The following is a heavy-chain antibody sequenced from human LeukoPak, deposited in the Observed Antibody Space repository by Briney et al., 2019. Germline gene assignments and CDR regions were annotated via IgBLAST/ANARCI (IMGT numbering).Heavy chain of an antibody. D-gene: IGHD3-10*01. CDR3: ARDLDTMVRGVIYNWFDP. CDR2: INPSGGST. J-gene: IGHJ5*02. CDR1: GYTFTSYL. Sequence: GASVKVSCKASGYTFTSYLTHWVRQAPGQGLEWMGIINPSGGSTTYAQKFQGRVTMTRDMSTSTAYMELRSLRSDDTAVYYCARDLDTMVRGVIYNWFDPWGQGTLVTVSS. V-gene: IGHV1-46*01.